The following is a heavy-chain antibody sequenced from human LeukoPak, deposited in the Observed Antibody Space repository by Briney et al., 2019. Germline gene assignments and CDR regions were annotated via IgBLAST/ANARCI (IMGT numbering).Heavy chain of an antibody. CDR2: LSYGGST. CDR1: GGSISSSSYY. V-gene: IGHV4-39*01. Sequence: PSETLSLTCTVSGGSISSSSYYWAWIRQPPGKGLEWIGSLSYGGSTYYNPSLKSRVTISVDTSKNRLSLKLSSVTAADTAVYYCARHRGPQYYYAMDVWGQGTTVTVSS. J-gene: IGHJ6*02. CDR3: ARHRGPQYYYAMDV. D-gene: IGHD3-10*01.